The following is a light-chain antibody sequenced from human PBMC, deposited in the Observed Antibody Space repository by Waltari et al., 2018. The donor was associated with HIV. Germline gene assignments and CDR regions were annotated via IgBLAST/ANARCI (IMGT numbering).Light chain of an antibody. J-gene: IGLJ2*01. CDR1: SSDIGAYAY. CDR2: DVN. Sequence: HSALTQPRPVSGSPGQSVTTPCTGTSSDIGAYAYVSWFQKFPGRAPKLLIFDVNKRPSGVPDRFSGFKSGDTASLTISGLQPDDESDYFCSSYGGVASYLIFGGGTTLTVL. V-gene: IGLV2-11*01. CDR3: SSYGGVASYLI.